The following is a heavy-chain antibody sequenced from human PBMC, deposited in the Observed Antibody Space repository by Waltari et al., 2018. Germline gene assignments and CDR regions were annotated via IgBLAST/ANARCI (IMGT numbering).Heavy chain of an antibody. D-gene: IGHD3-3*01. CDR2: INTNTGNP. V-gene: IGHV7-4-1*02. CDR1: GYTFTSYA. CDR3: ARGGDLYDFRSMDAFDI. Sequence: QVQLVQSGAEVKKPGSSVKVSCKASGYTFTSYAMNWVLQAPGQGLEWMGWINTNTGNPTYAKGFTGRFVFSLDTSVSTAYLQISSRKAEDTAVYYCARGGDLYDFRSMDAFDIWGQGTMVTVSS. J-gene: IGHJ3*02.